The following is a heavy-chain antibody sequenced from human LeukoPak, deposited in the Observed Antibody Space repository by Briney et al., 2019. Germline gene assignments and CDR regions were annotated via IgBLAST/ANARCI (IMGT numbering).Heavy chain of an antibody. CDR1: GFTFSSYA. V-gene: IGHV3-23*01. CDR3: AKEGKLLWFGELSANYYFDY. D-gene: IGHD3-10*01. J-gene: IGHJ4*02. CDR2: ISGSGGTT. Sequence: GGSLRLSCAASGFTFSSYAMSWVRQAPGKGLEWVSTISGSGGTTYYAASVKGRFTISRDNSKNTLHLQMNSLRAEDTAVYYCAKEGKLLWFGELSANYYFDYWGQGTMVTVSS.